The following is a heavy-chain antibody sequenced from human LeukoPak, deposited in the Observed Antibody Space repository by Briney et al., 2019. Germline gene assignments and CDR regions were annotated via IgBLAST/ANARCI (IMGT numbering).Heavy chain of an antibody. D-gene: IGHD1-20*01. CDR3: ASFYNWNDVFDY. J-gene: IGHJ4*02. CDR2: IYHSGST. Sequence: SETVSLTCAVSGGSISSGGYSWSWIRQPPGKGLEWIGYIYHSGSTYYNPSLKSRVTISVDRSKNQFSLKLSSVTAADTAVYYCASFYNWNDVFDYWGQGTLVTVSS. V-gene: IGHV4-30-2*01. CDR1: GGSISSGGYS.